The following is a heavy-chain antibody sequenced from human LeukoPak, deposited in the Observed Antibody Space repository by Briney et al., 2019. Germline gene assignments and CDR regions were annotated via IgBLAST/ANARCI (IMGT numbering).Heavy chain of an antibody. Sequence: GGSLRLSCAASGFTFSSYGMHWVRQAPGKGLEWVAVISYDGSNKYYADSVKGRFTISRDNSKNTLYLQMNSLRAEDTAVYYCAKDQCIAARGRYYGMDVWGQGTTVTVSS. J-gene: IGHJ6*02. CDR1: GFTFSSYG. V-gene: IGHV3-30*18. CDR3: AKDQCIAARGRYYGMDV. D-gene: IGHD6-6*01. CDR2: ISYDGSNK.